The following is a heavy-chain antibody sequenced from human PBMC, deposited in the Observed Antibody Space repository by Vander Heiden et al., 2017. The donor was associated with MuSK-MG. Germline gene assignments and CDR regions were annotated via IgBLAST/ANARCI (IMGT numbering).Heavy chain of an antibody. CDR2: RKQDGSAN. V-gene: IGHV3-7*03. J-gene: IGHJ1*01. CDR1: GFAYRTDW. D-gene: IGHD6-13*01. Sequence: EVQQVESGGGLFQPGGSLRLTCAAYGFAYRTDWMSWARRAPGKGLEWVANRKQDGSANYYVDSVKGRFTISRDNGKNSLYLQMNSLRAEDTAVYYCARGSSTWYGYFQHWGQGTLVTVSS. CDR3: ARGSSTWYGYFQH.